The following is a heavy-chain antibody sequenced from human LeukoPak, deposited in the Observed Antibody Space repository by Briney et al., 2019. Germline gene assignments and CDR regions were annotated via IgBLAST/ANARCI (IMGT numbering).Heavy chain of an antibody. J-gene: IGHJ3*02. Sequence: GGSLRLSCTASGFMFSSSWMTWVRQAPGKGLEWVANIKRDGSAKNYVDSVKGRFAISRDNAKNSLYLQMNSLRAEDTAVYFCARDFNPYCGGNCYFDALDIWGQGTMVTVSS. CDR1: GFMFSSSW. D-gene: IGHD2-21*01. CDR2: IKRDGSAK. V-gene: IGHV3-7*01. CDR3: ARDFNPYCGGNCYFDALDI.